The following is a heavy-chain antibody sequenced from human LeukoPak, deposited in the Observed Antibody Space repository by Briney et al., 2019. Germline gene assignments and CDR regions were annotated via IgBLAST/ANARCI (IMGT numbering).Heavy chain of an antibody. V-gene: IGHV3-7*01. J-gene: IGHJ6*04. D-gene: IGHD3-10*01. CDR3: TRDDYYGAGSYYGYYYYGMDV. Sequence: GGSLRLSCAATGFTFSSYWMSWVRQAPGKGLEWVANIKQDGSEKYYVDSVKGRFTISRDNATNSLYLQMNTLRAEDTAVYYCTRDDYYGAGSYYGYYYYGMDVWGKGTTVTVSS. CDR2: IKQDGSEK. CDR1: GFTFSSYW.